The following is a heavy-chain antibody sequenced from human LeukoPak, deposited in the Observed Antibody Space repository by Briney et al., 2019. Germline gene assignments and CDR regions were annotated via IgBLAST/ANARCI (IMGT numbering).Heavy chain of an antibody. Sequence: GGSLRLSCAASGFTFSSYGMRWVRQAPGKGLEWVAVIWYDGSNKYYADSVKGRFTISRDNSKNTLYLQMNSLTAADTAVYYCARRIRYYFDYWGQGTLVTVSS. D-gene: IGHD2-15*01. CDR2: IWYDGSNK. J-gene: IGHJ4*02. CDR3: ARRIRYYFDY. V-gene: IGHV3-33*01. CDR1: GFTFSSYG.